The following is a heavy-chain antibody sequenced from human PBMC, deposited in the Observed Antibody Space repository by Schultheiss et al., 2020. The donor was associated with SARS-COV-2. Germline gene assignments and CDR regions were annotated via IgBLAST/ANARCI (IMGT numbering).Heavy chain of an antibody. V-gene: IGHV1-69*06. Sequence: SVKVSCKASGGTFSSYAISWVRQAPGQGLEWMGGIIPIFGTANYAQKFQGRVTITADKSTSTAYMELRSLRSDDTAVYYCARDGWLRERGDMDVWGKGTTVTVSS. D-gene: IGHD5-12*01. J-gene: IGHJ6*03. CDR2: IIPIFGTA. CDR3: ARDGWLRERGDMDV. CDR1: GGTFSSYA.